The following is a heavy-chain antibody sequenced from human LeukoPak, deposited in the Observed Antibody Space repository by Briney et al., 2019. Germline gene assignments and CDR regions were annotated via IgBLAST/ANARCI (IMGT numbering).Heavy chain of an antibody. CDR1: GGSISSGGYY. Sequence: SETLSLTFTVSGGSISSGGYYWSWIRQPPGKGLEWIGYIYHSGSTYYNPSLKSRVTISVDRSKNQFSLKLGSVTAADTAVYYCARASGLLYYFDYWGQGTLVTVSS. V-gene: IGHV4-30-2*01. CDR3: ARASGLLYYFDY. CDR2: IYHSGST. D-gene: IGHD2-8*02. J-gene: IGHJ4*02.